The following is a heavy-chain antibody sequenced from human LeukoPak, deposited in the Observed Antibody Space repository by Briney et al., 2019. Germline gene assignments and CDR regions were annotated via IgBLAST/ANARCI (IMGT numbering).Heavy chain of an antibody. CDR1: GYTFTGYY. D-gene: IGHD6-13*01. V-gene: IGHV1-2*04. CDR2: INPNSGGT. J-gene: IGHJ4*02. Sequence: ASVKVSCKASGYTFTGYYMHWVRQAPGQGLEWMGWINPNSGGTNYAQKFQGWVTMTRDTPISTAYMELSRLRSDDTAVYYCARDSSSWSRYFDYWGRGTLVTVSS. CDR3: ARDSSSWSRYFDY.